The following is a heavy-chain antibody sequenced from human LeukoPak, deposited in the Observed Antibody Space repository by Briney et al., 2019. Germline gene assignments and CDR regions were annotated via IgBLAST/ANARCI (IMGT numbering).Heavy chain of an antibody. V-gene: IGHV3-7*03. Sequence: GGSLRLSCAASGFTLSSYWMSWVRQAPGRGVAWVANIKQDGSEKYYVDSVKGRCTISRDNAKNSLYLQMNILRAEDTAVYYCARWAHCSSTSCPFVYWGQGTLVTVSS. CDR1: GFTLSSYW. D-gene: IGHD2-2*01. CDR3: ARWAHCSSTSCPFVY. CDR2: IKQDGSEK. J-gene: IGHJ4*02.